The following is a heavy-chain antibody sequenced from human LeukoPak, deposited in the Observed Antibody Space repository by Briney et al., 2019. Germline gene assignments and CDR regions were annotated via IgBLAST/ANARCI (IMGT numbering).Heavy chain of an antibody. D-gene: IGHD3-10*01. CDR2: NYYTGST. CDR1: GGPISSRY. J-gene: IGHJ6*03. V-gene: IGHV4-59*11. CDR3: AGAQVSGSYYKRYYHFYMDV. Sequence: SGTLSLICSVSGGPISSRYWTWIRQPPGKALEWIGYNYYTGSTIYNPSLKSRLTISVDMSKNQFSLHLISVPAADTAVYYCAGAQVSGSYYKRYYHFYMDVWGKGTTVTVSS.